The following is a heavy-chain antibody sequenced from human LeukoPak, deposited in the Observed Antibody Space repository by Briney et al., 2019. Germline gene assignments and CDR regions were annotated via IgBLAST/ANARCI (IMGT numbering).Heavy chain of an antibody. Sequence: PGGSLRLSCAASGFTVSSYGMHWVREATGKGLEWVAVISYDGSNKYYADSVKGRFTISRDNSKNTLYLQMNSLRAEDTAVYYCAKDLADYDILTGYKGYYYYYGMDVWGQGTTVTVSS. CDR3: AKDLADYDILTGYKGYYYYYGMDV. CDR1: GFTVSSYG. CDR2: ISYDGSNK. D-gene: IGHD3-9*01. J-gene: IGHJ6*02. V-gene: IGHV3-30*18.